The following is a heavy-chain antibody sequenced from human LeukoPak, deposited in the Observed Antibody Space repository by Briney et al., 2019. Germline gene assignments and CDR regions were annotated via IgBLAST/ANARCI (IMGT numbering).Heavy chain of an antibody. CDR2: TSYRSKWCY. J-gene: IGHJ4*02. Sequence: SQTLSLTCDISGDSVSSIGAAWNWIRQSPSRGLEWLGATSYRSKWCYDYAESVKSRITIIPDTSKNQFSLLLSSVTPEDTAVYFCARTSVAAATTTFFDCWGQGTLVTVSS. D-gene: IGHD2-15*01. CDR3: ARTSVAAATTTFFDC. V-gene: IGHV6-1*01. CDR1: GDSVSSIGAA.